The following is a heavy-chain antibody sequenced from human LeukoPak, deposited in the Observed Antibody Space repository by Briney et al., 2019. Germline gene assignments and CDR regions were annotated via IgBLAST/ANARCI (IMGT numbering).Heavy chain of an antibody. V-gene: IGHV4-59*01. CDR3: ARGAPDGYLDH. D-gene: IGHD3-22*01. CDR2: IYYSGST. J-gene: IGHJ4*02. Sequence: SETLSLTCTVSGGSISSYYWSWIRQPPGKGLEWIGYIYYSGSTNYNPSLKSRVTISVDTSKNQFSLKLSSVTAADTAVYYCARGAPDGYLDHWGQGTLVTVSS. CDR1: GGSISSYY.